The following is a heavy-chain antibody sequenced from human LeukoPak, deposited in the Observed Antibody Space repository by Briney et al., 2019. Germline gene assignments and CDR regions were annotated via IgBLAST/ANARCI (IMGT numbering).Heavy chain of an antibody. CDR2: INHSGST. CDR1: GGSFSGYC. CDR3: ARGREELVVPAYYFDY. D-gene: IGHD2-2*01. Sequence: PSETLSLTCAVYGGSFSGYCWSWIRQPPGKGLEWIGEINHSGSTNYNPSLKSRVTISVDTSKNQFSLKLSSVTAADTAVYYCARGREELVVPAYYFDYWGQGTLVTVSS. V-gene: IGHV4-34*01. J-gene: IGHJ4*02.